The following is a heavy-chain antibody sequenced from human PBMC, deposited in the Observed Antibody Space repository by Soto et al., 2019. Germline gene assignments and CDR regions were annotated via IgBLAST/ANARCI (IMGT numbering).Heavy chain of an antibody. CDR2: IIPIFGTA. V-gene: IGHV1-69*13. CDR3: ARERLWFGELNYYYYGMDV. D-gene: IGHD3-10*01. Sequence: GASVKVSCKASGGTFSSYAISWVRQAPGQGLEWMGGIIPIFGTANYAQKFQGRVTITADESTSTAYMELSSLRSEDTAVYYCARERLWFGELNYYYYGMDVWGQGTTVTVSS. CDR1: GGTFSSYA. J-gene: IGHJ6*02.